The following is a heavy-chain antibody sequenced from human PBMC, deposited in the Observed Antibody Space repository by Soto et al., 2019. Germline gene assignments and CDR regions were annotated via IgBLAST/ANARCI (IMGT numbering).Heavy chain of an antibody. CDR3: ARSPNYPDAFDI. CDR1: GGSISSYY. Sequence: ASETLSLTCTVSGGSISSYYWSWIRQPPGKGLEWIGYIYYSVSTNYNPSLKSRVTISVDTSKNQFSLKLSSVTAADTAVYYCARSPNYPDAFDIWGHGTMVTVSS. V-gene: IGHV4-59*01. D-gene: IGHD4-4*01. J-gene: IGHJ3*02. CDR2: IYYSVST.